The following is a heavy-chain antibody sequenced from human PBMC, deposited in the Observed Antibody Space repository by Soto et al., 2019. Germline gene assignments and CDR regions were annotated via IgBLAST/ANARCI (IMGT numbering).Heavy chain of an antibody. V-gene: IGHV4-34*01. CDR2: INHSGST. Sequence: PSETLPLTCAVYGGSSSGYYWSWIRQPPGQGLEWIEEINHSGSTNYNPTLKSRVTISVDTSKNQFSLKLSSVTAADTAVYYCARGFHYDYVYYYYGMDVWGQGTTVTVSS. CDR1: GGSSSGYY. CDR3: ARGFHYDYVYYYYGMDV. J-gene: IGHJ6*02. D-gene: IGHD3-16*01.